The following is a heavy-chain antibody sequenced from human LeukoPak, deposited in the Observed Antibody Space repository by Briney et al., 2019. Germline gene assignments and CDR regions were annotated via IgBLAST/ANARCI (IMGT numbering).Heavy chain of an antibody. D-gene: IGHD6-6*01. CDR3: ARDRDLYSSSSWFDP. CDR1: GGSISYYY. CDR2: IYTSGST. Sequence: SETLSLTCTISGGSISYYYWSWIRQPAGKGLEWIGRIYTSGSTNYNPSLKSRVTISVDTSKNQFSLKLSSVTAADTAVYYCARDRDLYSSSSWFDPWGQGTLVTVSS. V-gene: IGHV4-4*07. J-gene: IGHJ5*02.